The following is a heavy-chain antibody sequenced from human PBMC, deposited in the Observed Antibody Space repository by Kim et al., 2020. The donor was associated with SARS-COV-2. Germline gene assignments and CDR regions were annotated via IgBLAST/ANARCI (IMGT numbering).Heavy chain of an antibody. CDR3: ARDPLKTMVRGSYWYFDL. V-gene: IGHV3-30*04. CDR1: GFTFSSYA. Sequence: GGSLRLSCAASGFTFSSYAMHWVRQAPGKGLEWVAVISYDGSNKYYADSVKGRFTISRDNSKNTLYLQMNSLRAEDTAVYYCARDPLKTMVRGSYWYFDLWGRGTLGTVSS. D-gene: IGHD3-10*01. CDR2: ISYDGSNK. J-gene: IGHJ2*01.